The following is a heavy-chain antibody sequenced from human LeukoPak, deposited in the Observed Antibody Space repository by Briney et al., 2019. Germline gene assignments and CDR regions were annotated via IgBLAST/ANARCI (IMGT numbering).Heavy chain of an antibody. V-gene: IGHV4-59*12. CDR2: IYHSGST. J-gene: IGHJ4*02. Sequence: SETLSLTCTVSGGSISSYYWSWIRQPPGKGLEWIGYIYHSGSTYYNPSLKSRVTISVDRSKNQFSLKLSSVTAADTAVYYCARDSPVGASTGDYWGQGTLVTVSS. CDR3: ARDSPVGASTGDY. CDR1: GGSISSYY. D-gene: IGHD1-26*01.